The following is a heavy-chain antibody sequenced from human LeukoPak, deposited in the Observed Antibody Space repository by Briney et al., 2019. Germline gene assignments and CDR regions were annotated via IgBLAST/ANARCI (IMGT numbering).Heavy chain of an antibody. CDR1: GGSFSGYY. CDR3: ARGSRAAAAYYYYYGMDV. J-gene: IGHJ6*02. CDR2: INHSGGT. Sequence: PSETLSLTCAVYGGSFSGYYWSWIRQPPGKGLEWIGEINHSGGTNYNPSLKSRVTISVDTSKNQFSLKLSSVTAADTAVYYCARGSRAAAAYYYYYGMDVWGQGTTVTVSS. V-gene: IGHV4-34*01. D-gene: IGHD6-13*01.